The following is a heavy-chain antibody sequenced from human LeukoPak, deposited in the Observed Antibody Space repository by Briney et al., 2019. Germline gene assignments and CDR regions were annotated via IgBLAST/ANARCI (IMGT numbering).Heavy chain of an antibody. J-gene: IGHJ4*02. CDR1: GGSISSYY. D-gene: IGHD1-26*01. Sequence: PSETLSLTCTVSGGSISSYYWSWIRQPAGKGLEWIGYIYYSGSTNYNPSLKSRVTISVDTSKNQFSLKLSSVTAADTAVYYCARQAVYSGSYLRTYYFDYWGQGTLVTVSS. V-gene: IGHV4-59*08. CDR2: IYYSGST. CDR3: ARQAVYSGSYLRTYYFDY.